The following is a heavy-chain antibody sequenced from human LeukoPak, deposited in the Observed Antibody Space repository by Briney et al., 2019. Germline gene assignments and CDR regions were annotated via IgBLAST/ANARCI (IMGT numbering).Heavy chain of an antibody. CDR3: ARGGYYGSGNDFRFDP. J-gene: IGHJ5*02. CDR1: GGSISSYY. Sequence: SEALSLTCTVSGGSISSYYWSWIRQPPGKGLEWIGYIYYSGSTNYNPSLKSRVTISVDTSKNQFSLKLSSVTAADTAVYYCARGGYYGSGNDFRFDPWGQGTLVTVSS. V-gene: IGHV4-59*01. CDR2: IYYSGST. D-gene: IGHD3-10*01.